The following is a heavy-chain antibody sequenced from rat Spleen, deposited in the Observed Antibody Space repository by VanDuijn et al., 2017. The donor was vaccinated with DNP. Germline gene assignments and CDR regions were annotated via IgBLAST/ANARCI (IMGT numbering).Heavy chain of an antibody. CDR2: INMRSGNT. V-gene: IGHV1-43*01. Sequence: QVQLRQSGAEPAKPGSSVKISCKASGYTFTSYYIGWIKQTTGQGLEYIGYINMRSGNTNYSEKFKGKATLTVDKSSSTAFMQLNSLTPDDSAVYYCARHGRVTTVATYWYFDFWGPGTMVTVSS. J-gene: IGHJ1*01. CDR1: GYTFTSYY. D-gene: IGHD1-3*01. CDR3: ARHGRVTTVATYWYFDF.